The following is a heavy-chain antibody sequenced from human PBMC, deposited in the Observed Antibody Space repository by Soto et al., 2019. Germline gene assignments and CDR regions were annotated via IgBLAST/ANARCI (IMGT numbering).Heavy chain of an antibody. CDR2: INPNSGGT. CDR3: ARGGVAATNYYYSYMDV. J-gene: IGHJ6*03. Sequence: ASVKVSCKASGYTFTGYYMHWVRQAPGQGLEWMGWINPNSGGTNYAQKFQGWVTMTRDTSISTAYMELSRLRSDDTAVYYCARGGVAATNYYYSYMDVWGKGTTVTVSS. D-gene: IGHD2-15*01. CDR1: GYTFTGYY. V-gene: IGHV1-2*04.